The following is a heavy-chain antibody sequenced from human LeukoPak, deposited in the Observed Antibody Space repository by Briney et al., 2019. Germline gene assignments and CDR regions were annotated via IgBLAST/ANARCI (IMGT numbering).Heavy chain of an antibody. Sequence: GGSLRLSCAASGFTFSSYSMNWVRQAPGKGLEWVSSIGSSSSYIYYADSVKGRFTISRDNAKNSLYLQMNSLRAEDTAVYYCAMEGSHTFDYWGQGTLVTVSS. V-gene: IGHV3-21*01. J-gene: IGHJ4*02. CDR2: IGSSSSYI. CDR1: GFTFSSYS. D-gene: IGHD2-15*01. CDR3: AMEGSHTFDY.